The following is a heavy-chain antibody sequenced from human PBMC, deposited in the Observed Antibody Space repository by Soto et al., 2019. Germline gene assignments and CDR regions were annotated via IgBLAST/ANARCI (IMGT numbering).Heavy chain of an antibody. CDR1: GYTFTSYD. CDR3: ARLFSFIVVVPAANLSYYYYYMDV. V-gene: IGHV1-8*01. CDR2: MNPNSGNT. D-gene: IGHD2-2*01. J-gene: IGHJ6*03. Sequence: ASVKVSCKASGYTFTSYDINWVRQATGQGLEWMGWMNPNSGNTGYAQKFQGRVTMTRNTSISTAYMEMSSLISEDTALYYCARLFSFIVVVPAANLSYYYYYMDVCGKGTTVTVSS.